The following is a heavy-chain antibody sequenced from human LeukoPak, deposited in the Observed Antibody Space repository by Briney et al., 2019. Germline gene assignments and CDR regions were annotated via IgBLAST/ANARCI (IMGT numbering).Heavy chain of an antibody. CDR2: MNPNSGNT. D-gene: IGHD3-3*01. Sequence: EASVKVSCKASGYTFTSYDINWVRQATGQGLEWMGWMNPNSGNTGCAQKFQGRVTMTRNTSISTAYMELSSLRSEDTAVYYCAIQECGFWSGQWGYYYGMDVWGQGTTVTVSS. CDR1: GYTFTSYD. J-gene: IGHJ6*02. CDR3: AIQECGFWSGQWGYYYGMDV. V-gene: IGHV1-8*01.